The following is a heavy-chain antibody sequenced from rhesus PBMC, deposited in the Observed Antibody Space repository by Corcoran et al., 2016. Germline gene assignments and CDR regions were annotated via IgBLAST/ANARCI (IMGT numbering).Heavy chain of an antibody. D-gene: IGHD3-40*01. CDR1: GGPISGYW. V-gene: IGHV4-165*01. CDR3: AITSTPGYFEF. Sequence: QVQLQESGPGLMKPSETLSLTCAVSGGPISGYWGGWIRPPPGKGLELIGYIGGSSGSTYYNPSLKSRVTISTDTSKNQFSLKLSSVTAADTAVYYCAITSTPGYFEFWGQGALVTVSS. J-gene: IGHJ1*01. CDR2: IGGSSGST.